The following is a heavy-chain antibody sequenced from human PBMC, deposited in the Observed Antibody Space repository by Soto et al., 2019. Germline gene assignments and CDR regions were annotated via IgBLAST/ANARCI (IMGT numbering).Heavy chain of an antibody. CDR3: ARRYGTTFDY. CDR1: GGSISGYY. Sequence: PSETLSLTCTVSGGSISGYYWNWIRQPPGKGLEWIGYIYYSGSTNYNPSLKSRVTISVDTSKNQFSLKLSSVTAADTAVYYCARRYGTTFDYWGQGTLVTVSS. CDR2: IYYSGST. D-gene: IGHD1-7*01. V-gene: IGHV4-59*01. J-gene: IGHJ4*02.